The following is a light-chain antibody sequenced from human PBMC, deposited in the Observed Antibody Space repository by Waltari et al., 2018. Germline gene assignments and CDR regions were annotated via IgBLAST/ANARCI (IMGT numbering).Light chain of an antibody. J-gene: IGKJ1*01. V-gene: IGKV3-20*01. CDR3: QHHVRLPAT. CDR2: GAS. Sequence: LSCRASQSVGKYLAWYQQKPGQAPRLLIYGASSRAAGIPDRFSGSGSGADFSLTISRLEPEDFAVYYCQHHVRLPATFGQGTKVE. CDR1: QSVGKY.